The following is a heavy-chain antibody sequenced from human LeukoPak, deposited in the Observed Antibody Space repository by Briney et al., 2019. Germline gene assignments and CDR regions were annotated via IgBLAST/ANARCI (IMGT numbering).Heavy chain of an antibody. CDR1: GYTFTDNF. J-gene: IGHJ4*02. V-gene: IGHV1-2*02. CDR3: ARGFTFERV. Sequence: GASVKVSCKAAGYTFTDNFMNWLRQAPGQGPEYLGWIKLSSGGTNYVPKFQDRVTLTRDTSTATAYLELNGLRSDDTAVYYCARGFTFERVWGQGSLVIVSS. D-gene: IGHD3-3*02. CDR2: IKLSSGGT.